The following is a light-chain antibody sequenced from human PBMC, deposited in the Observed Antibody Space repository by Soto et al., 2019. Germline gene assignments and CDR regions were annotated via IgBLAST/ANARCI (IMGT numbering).Light chain of an antibody. CDR1: QGISSY. J-gene: IGKJ1*01. CDR3: QQLNSYPWT. Sequence: DIQLTQSPSFLSASVGDRVTITCRASQGISSYLAWYQQKPGKAPKLLIYAASTLQSGVSSWFSGSGFGTEFTLTISSLQPEDFATYYCQQLNSYPWTFGQGTKGDIK. V-gene: IGKV1-9*01. CDR2: AAS.